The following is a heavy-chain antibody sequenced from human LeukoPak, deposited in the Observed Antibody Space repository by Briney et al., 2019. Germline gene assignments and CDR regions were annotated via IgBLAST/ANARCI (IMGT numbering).Heavy chain of an antibody. CDR3: TRDGPDYGDYINFDY. CDR2: ISAYNGKT. Sequence: ASVTVSCKASGYTFTSYGISWVRQAPGQGLEWMGWISAYNGKTNYAPKFQGRVTMTTDTSTSTAYMDLRSLRSDDTAVYYRTRDGPDYGDYINFDYWGQGTLVTVSS. V-gene: IGHV1-18*04. D-gene: IGHD4-17*01. J-gene: IGHJ4*02. CDR1: GYTFTSYG.